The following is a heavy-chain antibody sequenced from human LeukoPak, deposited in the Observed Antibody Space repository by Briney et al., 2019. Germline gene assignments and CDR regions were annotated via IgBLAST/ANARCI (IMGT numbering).Heavy chain of an antibody. D-gene: IGHD2-21*01. CDR3: ARLAYCGGDCYSNAFDI. CDR2: IYTSGST. Sequence: SETLSLTCTVSGGSISSGSYYWSWIRQPGGKGLEWIGRIYTSGSTNYNPSLKSRVTISVDTSKNQFSLKLSSVTAADTAVYYCARLAYCGGDCYSNAFDIWGQGTMVTVSS. V-gene: IGHV4-61*02. J-gene: IGHJ3*02. CDR1: GGSISSGSYY.